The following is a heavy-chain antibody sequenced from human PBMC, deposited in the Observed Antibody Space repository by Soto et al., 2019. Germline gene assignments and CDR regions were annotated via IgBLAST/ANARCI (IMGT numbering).Heavy chain of an antibody. D-gene: IGHD3-10*01. V-gene: IGHV3-15*01. CDR3: STVRTY. CDR1: GFTFSKTY. J-gene: IGHJ4*02. Sequence: LRLSCAASGFTFSKTYMNWVRQAPGKGLEWVGRIKPKTDGGTTDYAAPVEGRFTISRDDSKNTLYLQMNSLKTDDTAVYYCSTVRTYWGQGTLVTVSS. CDR2: IKPKTDGGTT.